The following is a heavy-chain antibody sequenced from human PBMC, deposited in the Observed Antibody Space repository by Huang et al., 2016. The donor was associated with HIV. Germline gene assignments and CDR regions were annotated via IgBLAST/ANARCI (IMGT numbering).Heavy chain of an antibody. CDR1: GFPVTTNY. D-gene: IGHD3-10*01. J-gene: IGHJ6*02. CDR2: NDSGDKT. Sequence: VQLVESGGALVQPGGSLRLSCAASGFPVTTNYMNWVRQAPGRGLGWGSNNDSGDKTSHADSVKGRFTASRDNPKNTMDIQMNSLRGEDTATDYCAREMMVRGVSVPITDGYFYYGMDVWGHGTTVSVSS. V-gene: IGHV3-53*01. CDR3: AREMMVRGVSVPITDGYFYYGMDV.